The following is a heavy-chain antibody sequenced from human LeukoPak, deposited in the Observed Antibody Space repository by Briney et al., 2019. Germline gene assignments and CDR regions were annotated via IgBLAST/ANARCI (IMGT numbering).Heavy chain of an antibody. D-gene: IGHD6-25*01. J-gene: IGHJ4*02. CDR2: ISTDGSST. CDR3: ARKPAPAD. V-gene: IGHV3-74*01. CDR1: GFTFSIFW. Sequence: GGSLRLSCAASGFTFSIFWMHWVRHAPGKGLVWVSRISTDGSSTSYADSVKGRFTISRDNAKNTLYLQMNSLRAEDTAVYYCARKPAPADWGQGTLVTVS.